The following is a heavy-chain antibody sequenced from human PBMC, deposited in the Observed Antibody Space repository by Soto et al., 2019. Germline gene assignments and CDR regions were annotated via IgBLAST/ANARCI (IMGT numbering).Heavy chain of an antibody. D-gene: IGHD6-13*01. V-gene: IGHV4-39*01. CDR3: AGSSIAAAGNGGYNWFDP. J-gene: IGHJ5*02. CDR1: GGSISSSSYY. Sequence: SETLSLTCTVSGGSISSSSYYWGWIRQPPGKGLEWIGSIYYSGSTYYNPSLKSRVTISVDTSKNQFSLKLSPVTAADTAVYYCAGSSIAAAGNGGYNWFDPWGQGTLVTVSS. CDR2: IYYSGST.